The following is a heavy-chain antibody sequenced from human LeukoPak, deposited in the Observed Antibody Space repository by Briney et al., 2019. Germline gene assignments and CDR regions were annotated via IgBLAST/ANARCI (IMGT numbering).Heavy chain of an antibody. CDR3: ARDYDSVSKYYFDY. CDR1: GFTFSSNY. Sequence: GGSLRLSCAASGFTFSSNYMSWVRQAPGKGLEWVSVIYSGGSTYYADSVKGRFTISRDDSKNTLYLQMNSLRAEDTAVYYCARDYDSVSKYYFDYWGQGTLVTVSS. J-gene: IGHJ4*02. CDR2: IYSGGST. V-gene: IGHV3-53*01. D-gene: IGHD3-3*01.